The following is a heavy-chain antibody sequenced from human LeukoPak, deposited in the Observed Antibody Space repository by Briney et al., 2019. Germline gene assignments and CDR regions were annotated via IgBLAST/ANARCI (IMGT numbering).Heavy chain of an antibody. D-gene: IGHD6-19*01. CDR2: ISSGGGVT. Sequence: GGSLRLSCADSGFTFSSYSMSWVRQAQGKGLEWVSVISSGGGVTHYADSMKGRFTISRDNSKNTLYLQMNSLRAEDTAIYYCAPTAVSGTRGDWGQGTLVTVSS. CDR1: GFTFSSYS. V-gene: IGHV3-23*01. CDR3: APTAVSGTRGD. J-gene: IGHJ4*02.